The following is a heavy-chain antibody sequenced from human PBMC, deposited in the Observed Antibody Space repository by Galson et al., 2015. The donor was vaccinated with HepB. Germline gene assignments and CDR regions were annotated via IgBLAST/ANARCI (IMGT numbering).Heavy chain of an antibody. CDR3: SSGNYDGGSDH. CDR1: GLTFRDIA. CDR2: IRSITYGGTQ. J-gene: IGHJ4*02. Sequence: ASGLTFRDIAMSWFRQAPGKGLEWIGFIRSITYGGTQQYAASVKGRFTISRDDSKSIPYLQMNSLKTDDPAVYFCSSGNYDGGSDHWGQGTLVTVSS. V-gene: IGHV3-49*03. D-gene: IGHD1-7*01.